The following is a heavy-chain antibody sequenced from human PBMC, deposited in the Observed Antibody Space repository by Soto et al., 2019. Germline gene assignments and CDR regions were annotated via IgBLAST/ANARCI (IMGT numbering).Heavy chain of an antibody. J-gene: IGHJ5*02. D-gene: IGHD3-22*01. Sequence: QVQLVESGGGVVQPGRSLRLSCAASGFTFSSYAMHWVRQAPGKGLEWVAVISYDGSNKYYADSVKGRFTISRDNSKNTLYLQMNSLRAEDTAVYYCARNYDSSESNWFDPWGQGTLVTVSS. CDR3: ARNYDSSESNWFDP. CDR1: GFTFSSYA. V-gene: IGHV3-30-3*01. CDR2: ISYDGSNK.